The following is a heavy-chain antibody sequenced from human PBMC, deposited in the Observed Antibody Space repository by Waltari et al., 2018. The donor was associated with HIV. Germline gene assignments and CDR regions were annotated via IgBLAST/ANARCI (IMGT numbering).Heavy chain of an antibody. J-gene: IGHJ5*02. CDR3: ARISHYYDSGSGHNWFDP. V-gene: IGHV4-38-2*01. D-gene: IGHD3-10*01. Sequence: QVQLQESGPGLVKPSETLSLICAVSGYSIRSGYYWGWIRQPPGKGLEWIGSIYHSGSTYYNPSLKRRVTISVDTSKNQFFLKLSSVTAADTAVYYCARISHYYDSGSGHNWFDPWGQGTLVTVSS. CDR1: GYSIRSGYY. CDR2: IYHSGST.